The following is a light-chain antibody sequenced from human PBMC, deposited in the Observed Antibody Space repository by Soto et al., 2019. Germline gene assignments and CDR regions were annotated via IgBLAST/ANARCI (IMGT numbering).Light chain of an antibody. V-gene: IGKV1-9*01. CDR3: QHRHSYPIT. CDR2: TAS. Sequence: DIQLTQSPSFLSASVGDRVTITGRASQGIGSLLAWYQQKPGKAPKLLIHTASTLQSGVPSRFSGSGSGTEFTLTISSLQPEDFATYYCQHRHSYPITFGQGTRLEIK. CDR1: QGIGSL. J-gene: IGKJ5*01.